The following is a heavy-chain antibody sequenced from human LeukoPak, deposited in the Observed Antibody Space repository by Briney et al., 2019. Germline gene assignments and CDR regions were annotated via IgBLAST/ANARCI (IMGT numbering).Heavy chain of an antibody. D-gene: IGHD3-22*01. J-gene: IGHJ4*02. CDR3: ARVEKPLYYYDSSGYIY. V-gene: IGHV1-2*02. Sequence: ASVKVSCKASGYTFTDYYIHWVRQAPGQGLEWMGWINVNTGGSKYAQRFQGRVTMTRDTSISTAYMELSRLRSDDTAVYYCARVEKPLYYYDSSGYIYWGQGTLVTVSS. CDR2: INVNTGGS. CDR1: GYTFTDYY.